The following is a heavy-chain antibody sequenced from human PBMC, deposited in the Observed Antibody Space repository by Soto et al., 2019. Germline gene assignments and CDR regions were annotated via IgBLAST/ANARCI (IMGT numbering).Heavy chain of an antibody. CDR3: ANYRIALRSDPPVTHPHCLDD. CDR2: ISGSGAST. D-gene: IGHD2-21*01. J-gene: IGHJ1*01. V-gene: IGHV3-23*01. Sequence: GGSLRLSCAACRFTFSSYAMSWVLQAPGKGLEWVSVISGSGASTYYTDSVKGRFTISRDNSKNTLDLQMNGLRAADTAVYYCANYRIALRSDPPVTHPHCLDDLGQRTPVTLSS. CDR1: RFTFSSYA.